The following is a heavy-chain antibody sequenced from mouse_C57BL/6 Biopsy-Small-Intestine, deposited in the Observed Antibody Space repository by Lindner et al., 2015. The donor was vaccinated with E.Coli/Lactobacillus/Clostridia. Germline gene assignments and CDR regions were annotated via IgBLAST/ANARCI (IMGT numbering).Heavy chain of an antibody. CDR1: GSTFTSSA. D-gene: IGHD4-1*01. Sequence: SVKVSCKASGSTFTSSAVRWVRQARGQRLEWIGWIVVGSGNTNYAQRFQERVTITRDMSTSTAYMELSSLRSEDTAVYYCAASPRYLHWVFDFDYWGQGTLVTVSS. J-gene: IGHJ4*01. CDR3: AASPRYLHWVFDFDY. CDR2: IVVGSGNT. V-gene: IGHV1S18*01.